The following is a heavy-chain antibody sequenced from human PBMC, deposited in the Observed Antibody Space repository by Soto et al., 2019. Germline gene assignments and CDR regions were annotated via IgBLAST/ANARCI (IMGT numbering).Heavy chain of an antibody. J-gene: IGHJ5*02. CDR2: IGTLSDT. V-gene: IGHV3-13*01. D-gene: IGHD3-10*01. CDR3: ARGRSFSYDSTPPPMFDP. CDR1: GFTFSTFD. Sequence: GGSLRLSCAGSGFTFSTFDIHWVRQAPGKGLEWVSGIGTLSDTFYAAAVQGRFTISRQNAKNSVYLQMNSLRAGDTAFYYCARGRSFSYDSTPPPMFDPWGQGTLVTVSS.